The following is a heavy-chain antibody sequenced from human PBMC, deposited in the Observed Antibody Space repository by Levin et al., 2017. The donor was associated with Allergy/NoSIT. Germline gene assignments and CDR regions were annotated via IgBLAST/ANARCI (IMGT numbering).Heavy chain of an antibody. V-gene: IGHV3-53*01. CDR2: IYSGGST. J-gene: IGHJ6*02. CDR3: ARDSTYYESRGKCVVCGYGMDV. CDR1: GFPVSSTY. Sequence: LSLTCAASGFPVSSTYMTWVRPPPGKGLEWVSTIYSGGSTDYADSVKGRFTISRDNSKNTLYLQMNSLRAEDTAVYYCARDSTYYESRGKCVVCGYGMDVWGQGTTVTVSS. D-gene: IGHD3-22*01.